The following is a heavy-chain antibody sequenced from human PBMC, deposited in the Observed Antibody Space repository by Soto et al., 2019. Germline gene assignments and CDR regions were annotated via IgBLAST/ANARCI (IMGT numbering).Heavy chain of an antibody. CDR2: INDDGDST. V-gene: IGHV3-23*01. Sequence: EVQLLESGGGVVQPGGSLRLSCAASGFSFNDYAMTWVRQAPGKGLEWVSAINDDGDSTYYADSVKGRFTISRDNSKNTVFLEMNSLRAEDMAAYHCAKVVVMRAVNDALDIWGQGTMVTVSS. CDR1: GFSFNDYA. CDR3: AKVVVMRAVNDALDI. D-gene: IGHD3-22*01. J-gene: IGHJ3*02.